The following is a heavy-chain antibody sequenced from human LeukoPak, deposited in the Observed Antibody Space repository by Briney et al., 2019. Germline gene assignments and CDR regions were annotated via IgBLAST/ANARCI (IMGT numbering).Heavy chain of an antibody. D-gene: IGHD1-26*01. CDR2: IYSGGST. Sequence: SGGSLRLSCAASGFTVSSKYMSWVRLAPGKGLEWVSVIYSGGSTYYADSVKGRFTISRDNSKNTLYLQKNSLRAEDTAVYYCAKGYGWEASYYYYYMDVWGKGTTVTISS. J-gene: IGHJ6*03. CDR3: AKGYGWEASYYYYYMDV. V-gene: IGHV3-66*01. CDR1: GFTVSSKY.